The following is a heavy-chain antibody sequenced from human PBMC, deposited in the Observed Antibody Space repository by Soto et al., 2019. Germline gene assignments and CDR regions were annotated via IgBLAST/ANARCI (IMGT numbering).Heavy chain of an antibody. Sequence: QITLKESGPTLVKPTQTLTLTCTFSGFTLDSTGVGVGWIRQPPGKALEWLGNIYWNDDERYSPSLKSRLTSTKDTSRNHVVLTMTDMVPLDTATYFCARLVRGVVSGDYWGQGTLVTVSS. CDR1: GFTLDSTGVG. CDR2: IYWNDDE. J-gene: IGHJ4*02. D-gene: IGHD3-10*01. V-gene: IGHV2-5*01. CDR3: ARLVRGVVSGDY.